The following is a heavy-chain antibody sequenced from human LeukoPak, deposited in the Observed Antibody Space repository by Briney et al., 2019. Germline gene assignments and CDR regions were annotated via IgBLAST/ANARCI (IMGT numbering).Heavy chain of an antibody. CDR1: GFTFSSYA. Sequence: GGPLRLSCAASGFTFSSYAMSGARQAPGKGVEGVSAISGSGGSTYYVDSVKGRFTISRDNSENTLYLQVNSLRAEDTAVYYCAKEAYSYGPYHYWGQGILVTVSS. D-gene: IGHD5-18*01. V-gene: IGHV3-23*01. J-gene: IGHJ4*02. CDR2: ISGSGGST. CDR3: AKEAYSYGPYHY.